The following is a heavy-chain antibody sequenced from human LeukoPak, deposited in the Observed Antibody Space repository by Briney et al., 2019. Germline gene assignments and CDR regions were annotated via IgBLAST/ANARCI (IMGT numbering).Heavy chain of an antibody. CDR3: ARGITSNCGGECETTLDAFDI. CDR1: CGSISSGGDS. D-gene: IGHD2-21*01. CDR2: IDHSGST. V-gene: IGHV4-30-2*01. J-gene: IGHJ3*02. Sequence: SETLSLTCAVSCGSISSGGDSWSWIRQPPGKGLEWIGYIDHSGSTYYNPSLKSRVTISGDTSKNQFSLKLSSVTAADTAVYYCARGITSNCGGECETTLDAFDIWGQGTMVTVSS.